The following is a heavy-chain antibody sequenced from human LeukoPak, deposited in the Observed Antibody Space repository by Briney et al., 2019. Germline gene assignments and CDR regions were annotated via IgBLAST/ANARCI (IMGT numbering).Heavy chain of an antibody. CDR1: GFTFSSYT. V-gene: IGHV3-23*01. J-gene: IGHJ4*02. Sequence: GGSLRLSCAASGFTFSSYTMSWVRQAPGKGLEWVSAISGSGGSTYYADSVKGRFTISRDNSKNTLYLQMNSLRAEDTAVYYCAKHKRVVVAAASDYWGQGTLVTVSS. CDR2: ISGSGGST. D-gene: IGHD2-15*01. CDR3: AKHKRVVVAAASDY.